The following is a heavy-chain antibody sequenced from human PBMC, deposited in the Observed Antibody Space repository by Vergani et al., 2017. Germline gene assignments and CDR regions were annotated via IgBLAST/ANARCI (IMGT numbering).Heavy chain of an antibody. CDR3: ARVNTETNGHLYYYYYMDV. V-gene: IGHV4-34*01. Sequence: QVQLQQWGGGLLKPSETLSLTCVVNGASFTSYHWTWIRQSPGEGLEWVGDIDHTGRPDYNPSLKSRLTMSVDKSRNLFSLTLNSVTATDTAIYFCARVNTETNGHLYYYYYMDVWGQGTAVTVS. J-gene: IGHJ6*03. CDR1: GASFTSYH. CDR2: IDHTGRP. D-gene: IGHD4-11*01.